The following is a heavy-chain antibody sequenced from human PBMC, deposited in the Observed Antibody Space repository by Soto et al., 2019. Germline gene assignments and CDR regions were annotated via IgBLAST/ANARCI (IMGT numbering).Heavy chain of an antibody. CDR1: GFTVSTKY. J-gene: IGHJ4*02. V-gene: IGHV4-34*08. CDR3: ATASSY. CDR2: INHSATT. D-gene: IGHD6-6*01. Sequence: AGGSLRLSCAASGFTVSTKYMSWVRQAPGNGLEWIGEINHSATTNDNPSLKSRVTISVDTSKNQFSLNLTSVTAADTAVYYCATASSYWGQGTLVTVSS.